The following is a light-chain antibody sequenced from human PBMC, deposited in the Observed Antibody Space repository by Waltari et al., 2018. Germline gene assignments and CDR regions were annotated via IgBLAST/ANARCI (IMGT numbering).Light chain of an antibody. V-gene: IGKV3-15*01. CDR2: GAS. Sequence: EIVMTQSPATLSVSPGETATLSCRASHSISSHLAWYQQKPGQAPRLLIYGASTWATGIPARFGGSGSGREFTLTISSLQSEDFAVYYCQQYDRWPLTFGGGTKVEIK. CDR3: QQYDRWPLT. J-gene: IGKJ4*01. CDR1: HSISSH.